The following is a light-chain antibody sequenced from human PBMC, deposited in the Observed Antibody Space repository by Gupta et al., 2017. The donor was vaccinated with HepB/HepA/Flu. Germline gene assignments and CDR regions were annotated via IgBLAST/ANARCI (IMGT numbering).Light chain of an antibody. CDR3: SSYTSSSTWV. Sequence: QSALTQPPSVSGSPGPSVTLACTGTSSDVGSYNRVSWYQQPPGTAPKLMIYEVSNRPSGVPDRFAGSKSGNTASLTISGLQAEDEADYYCSSYTSSSTWVFGGGTKLTVL. CDR1: SSDVGSYNR. J-gene: IGLJ2*01. CDR2: EVS. V-gene: IGLV2-18*02.